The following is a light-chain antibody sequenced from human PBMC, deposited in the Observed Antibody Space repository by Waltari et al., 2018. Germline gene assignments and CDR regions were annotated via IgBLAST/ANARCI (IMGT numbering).Light chain of an antibody. Sequence: DIVMTQSQASVSVSQGERPPLAFRASQSISSQLAWYPQKPGQTSMLLIYGASTRATGSPARFSGSGSGTEFTLTISSLQSEYFAVYFCQQYHESPPIAIGPGTKVDI. CDR2: GAS. V-gene: IGKV3-15*01. CDR3: QQYHESPPIA. J-gene: IGKJ3*01. CDR1: QSISSQ.